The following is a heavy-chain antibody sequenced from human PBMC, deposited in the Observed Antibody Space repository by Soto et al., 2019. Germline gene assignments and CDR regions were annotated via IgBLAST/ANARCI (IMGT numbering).Heavy chain of an antibody. Sequence: GGSLRLSCAASAFSFSTSSMNWVRQAPGKGLVWVPAIKANGSSIYYADPVKGRFTISRDNAKNTLYLQMNSLRAEDTAVYYCAKDVGVRGNSMGYFDYWGQGTLVTVSS. D-gene: IGHD3-10*01. CDR2: IKANGSSI. CDR3: AKDVGVRGNSMGYFDY. V-gene: IGHV3-23*01. J-gene: IGHJ4*02. CDR1: AFSFSTSS.